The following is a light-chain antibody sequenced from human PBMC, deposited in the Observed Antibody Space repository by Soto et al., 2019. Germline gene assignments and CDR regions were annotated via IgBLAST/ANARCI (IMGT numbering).Light chain of an antibody. CDR1: QSVDTTF. CDR2: GAS. V-gene: IGKV3-20*01. CDR3: QQYMSSVT. Sequence: EIVLTQAPGSLSLSPGQRATLSCRASQSVDTTFFAWYQKKPGQAPRLLIYGASKRATGIPDRLSRSGSGTDFTVIISRLGPEDFSVYYCQQYMSSVTFGQGTKVEI. J-gene: IGKJ1*01.